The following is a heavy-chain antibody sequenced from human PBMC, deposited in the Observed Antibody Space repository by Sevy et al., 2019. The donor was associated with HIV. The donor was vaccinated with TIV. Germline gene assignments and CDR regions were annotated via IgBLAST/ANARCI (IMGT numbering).Heavy chain of an antibody. V-gene: IGHV1-18*01. Sequence: ASVKVSCKASGYTFTTYPIGWVRQAPGQGLEWMGWISTYSGETRDAQKFQGRATMTTDTSTSTAYLELRSLRSDDTAVYYCARDSDRSGHYYADYFGYWGQGTLVSVSS. CDR1: GYTFTTYP. CDR2: ISTYSGET. CDR3: ARDSDRSGHYYADYFGY. J-gene: IGHJ4*02. D-gene: IGHD3-22*01.